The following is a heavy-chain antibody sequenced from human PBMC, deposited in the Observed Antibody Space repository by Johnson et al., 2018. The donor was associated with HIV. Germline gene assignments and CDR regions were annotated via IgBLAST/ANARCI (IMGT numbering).Heavy chain of an antibody. J-gene: IGHJ3*02. CDR2: IRYDGSNK. Sequence: QVHLVESGGGVVQPGRSLRLSCAASGFTFSSYGMHWVRQAPGKGLEWVAFIRYDGSNKYYADSVKGRFTISRENAKNSLYLQVNSLRAGDTALYYCARGSYDGDAFDIWGQGTMVTVSS. D-gene: IGHD1-26*01. CDR3: ARGSYDGDAFDI. CDR1: GFTFSSYG. V-gene: IGHV3-33*01.